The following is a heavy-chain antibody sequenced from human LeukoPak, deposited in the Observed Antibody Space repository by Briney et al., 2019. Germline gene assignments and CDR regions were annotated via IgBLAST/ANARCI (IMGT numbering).Heavy chain of an antibody. CDR3: ARGRGSNAFDL. CDR1: GFTLSSYG. CDR2: VSFDGRNQ. V-gene: IGHV3-30*05. Sequence: GGSLRLSCAASGFTLSSYGIYWVRQAPGKGLEWVAVVSFDGRNQFYADSVKGRFTVSRDNSKNTLYLEMNSPRGEDTAVYYCARGRGSNAFDLWGQGTMVTVSS. D-gene: IGHD2-2*01. J-gene: IGHJ3*01.